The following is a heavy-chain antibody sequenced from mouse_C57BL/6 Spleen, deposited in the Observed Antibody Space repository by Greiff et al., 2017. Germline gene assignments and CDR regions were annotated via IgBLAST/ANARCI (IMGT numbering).Heavy chain of an antibody. CDR2: ISSGGDYI. J-gene: IGHJ2*01. D-gene: IGHD1-1*01. V-gene: IGHV5-9-1*02. CDR1: GFTFSSYA. CDR3: TRASYYGIGNFDY. Sequence: EVKLMESGEGLVKPGGSLKLSCAASGFTFSSYAMSWVRQTPEKRLEWVAYISSGGDYIYYADTVKGRFTISRDNARNTLYLQMSSLKSEDTAMYYCTRASYYGIGNFDYWGQGTTLTVSS.